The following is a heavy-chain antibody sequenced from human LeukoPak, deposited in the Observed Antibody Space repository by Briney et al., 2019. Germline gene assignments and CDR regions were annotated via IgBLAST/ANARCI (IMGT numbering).Heavy chain of an antibody. D-gene: IGHD2-15*01. J-gene: IGHJ4*02. CDR3: ARDRFCSGGNCYSHFDY. CDR2: ISTSSSII. V-gene: IGHV3-48*01. CDR1: GFTFSRYN. Sequence: GGSLRLSCAVSGFTFSRYNMNWVRQAPGKGREWVSYISTSSSIIYNADSVKGRFTISRDNAKKSLYLEMNSLRAEDTAVYYCARDRFCSGGNCYSHFDYWGQGTLVTVSS.